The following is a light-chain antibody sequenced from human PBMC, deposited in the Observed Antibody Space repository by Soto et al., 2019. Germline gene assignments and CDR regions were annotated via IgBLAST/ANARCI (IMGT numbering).Light chain of an antibody. CDR1: RSDVLGYNY. Sequence: SSLTQPAPLSWAPGQSITLSCPGTRSDVLGYNYVSWSQQPPGKAPNFMIYDVSNRPSGVSNRFSASKSGNTASLPISGLQAEDEADYYCSSYTPRNTRQIVFGTGTKATVL. J-gene: IGLJ1*01. CDR3: SSYTPRNTRQIV. V-gene: IGLV2-14*01. CDR2: DVS.